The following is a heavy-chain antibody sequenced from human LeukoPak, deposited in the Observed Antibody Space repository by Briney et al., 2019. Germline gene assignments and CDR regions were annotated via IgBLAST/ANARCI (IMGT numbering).Heavy chain of an antibody. CDR3: GRDTVGYGGAFDI. D-gene: IGHD5-18*01. CDR1: GFTFSGSA. J-gene: IGHJ3*02. V-gene: IGHV3-30-3*01. Sequence: PGGSLKLSCAASGFTFSGSAMHWVRQAPGKGLEWVAVISYDGSNKYYADSVKGRSTISRDNSKNTLYLQVNSLRPEDTAVYYCGRDTVGYGGAFDIWGQGTMVTVSS. CDR2: ISYDGSNK.